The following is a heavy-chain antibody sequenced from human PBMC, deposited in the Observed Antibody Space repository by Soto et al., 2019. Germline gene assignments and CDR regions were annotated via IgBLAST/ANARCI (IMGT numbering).Heavy chain of an antibody. CDR3: ARASAIIAVAGPFDY. J-gene: IGHJ4*02. D-gene: IGHD6-19*01. Sequence: SVKVSCKASGGTFSIYAISCVLQAPVQGREWMGGIIPIFGTANYAQKFQGRVTITADESTSTAYMELSSLRSEDTAVYYCARASAIIAVAGPFDYWGQGTLVTVSS. CDR1: GGTFSIYA. CDR2: IIPIFGTA. V-gene: IGHV1-69*13.